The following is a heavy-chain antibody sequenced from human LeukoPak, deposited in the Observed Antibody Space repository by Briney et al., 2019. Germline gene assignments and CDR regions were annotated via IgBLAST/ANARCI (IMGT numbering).Heavy chain of an antibody. Sequence: GSLRLSCAASGFTFSSYAMHWVRQAPGKGLEWVAVISYDGSNKYYADSVKGRFTISRDNSKNTLYLQMNSLRAEDTAVYYCARDLYGDRTSVDYWGQGTLVTVSS. CDR1: GFTFSSYA. CDR3: ARDLYGDRTSVDY. D-gene: IGHD4-17*01. CDR2: ISYDGSNK. J-gene: IGHJ4*02. V-gene: IGHV3-30-3*01.